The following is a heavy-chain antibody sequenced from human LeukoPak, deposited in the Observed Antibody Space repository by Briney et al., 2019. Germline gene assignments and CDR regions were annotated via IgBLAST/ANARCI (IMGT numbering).Heavy chain of an antibody. Sequence: GRSLRLSCAASGFTVSSNYMSWVRQAPGEGMERVSAVYAGDSTYYADSAKGRFTISTDNSKNTPFLHKNSLRVADKAVDYRARDGTQGSKFRYMDVWGEGTTVTISS. CDR2: VYAGDST. CDR3: ARDGTQGSKFRYMDV. CDR1: GFTVSSNY. D-gene: IGHD1-26*01. J-gene: IGHJ6*03. V-gene: IGHV3-53*01.